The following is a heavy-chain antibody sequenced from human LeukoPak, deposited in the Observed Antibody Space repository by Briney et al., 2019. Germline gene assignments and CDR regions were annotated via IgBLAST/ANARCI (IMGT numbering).Heavy chain of an antibody. CDR3: AKELDGYNSGFDY. J-gene: IGHJ4*02. Sequence: GGSLRLSCAASGFTFSSYGMHWVRQAPGKGLEWVAVIWYDGSNKYYADSVKGRFTISRDNSKNTLYLQMNSPRAEDTAVYYCAKELDGYNSGFDYWGQGTLVTVSS. D-gene: IGHD5-24*01. CDR1: GFTFSSYG. V-gene: IGHV3-33*06. CDR2: IWYDGSNK.